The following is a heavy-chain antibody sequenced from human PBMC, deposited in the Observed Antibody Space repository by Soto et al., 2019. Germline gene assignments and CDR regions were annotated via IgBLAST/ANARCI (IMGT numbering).Heavy chain of an antibody. Sequence: PGGSLRLSCAASGFNFSSSGIHWVRQAPGKGLEWVAVFWYDGSNQYYADSVKGRFSISRDNSKNMLYLRMNSLRVDDTAVYYCARDRIDIAAAGDYHYYAMDVWGQGTTVTVSS. D-gene: IGHD6-13*01. CDR2: FWYDGSNQ. J-gene: IGHJ6*02. V-gene: IGHV3-33*01. CDR1: GFNFSSSG. CDR3: ARDRIDIAAAGDYHYYAMDV.